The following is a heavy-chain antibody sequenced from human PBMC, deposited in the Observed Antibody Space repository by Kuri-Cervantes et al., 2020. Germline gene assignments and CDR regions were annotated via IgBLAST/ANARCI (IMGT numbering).Heavy chain of an antibody. CDR3: ARVDTVTTGGGWYP. D-gene: IGHD4-17*01. Sequence: SDTLSPTCTVSGGSISSSSYYWGWIRQPPGKGLEWIGSIFYSGSTYYNPSLTSRVTISVDTSKNQFSLKLSSVSAAETAVYYCARVDTVTTGGGWYPWGQGTLVTVSS. CDR2: IFYSGST. J-gene: IGHJ5*02. V-gene: IGHV4-39*01. CDR1: GGSISSSSYY.